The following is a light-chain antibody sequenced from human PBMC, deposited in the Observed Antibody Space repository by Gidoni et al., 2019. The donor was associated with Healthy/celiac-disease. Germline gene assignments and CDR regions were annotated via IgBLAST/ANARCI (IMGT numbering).Light chain of an antibody. V-gene: IGLV3-21*02. CDR3: QVWDSSSDHPDVV. J-gene: IGLJ2*01. Sequence: YVLTQPPSVSVAPGQTARITCGGNNIGSKSVHWYQQKPGQAPVLVVYDASDRPSGIPERFSGSNSGNTATLTISRVEAGDEADYYCQVWDSSSDHPDVVFGGGTKLTVL. CDR1: NIGSKS. CDR2: DAS.